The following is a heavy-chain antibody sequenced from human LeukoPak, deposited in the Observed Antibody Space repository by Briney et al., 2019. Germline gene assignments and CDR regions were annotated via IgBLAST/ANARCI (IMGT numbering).Heavy chain of an antibody. CDR1: GYVFASHW. D-gene: IGHD2-2*01. CDR3: AKDDPHQRFDN. CDR2: IKPDSDAT. Sequence: ASVKVSCKASGYVFASHWLHWVRQAPGQGLEWVGYIKPDSDATDLSQRFQGRVTLTRDTSISTAYLELNGLTADDTAVYFCAKDDPHQRFDNWGQGTLVTVYS. V-gene: IGHV1-2*02. J-gene: IGHJ4*02.